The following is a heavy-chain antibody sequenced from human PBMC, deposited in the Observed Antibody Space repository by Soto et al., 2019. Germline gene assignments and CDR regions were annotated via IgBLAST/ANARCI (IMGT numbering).Heavy chain of an antibody. CDR3: ARGAQHSSSWYLYYFDY. CDR2: INHSGST. J-gene: IGHJ4*02. D-gene: IGHD6-13*01. CDR1: GGSFSGYY. V-gene: IGHV4-34*01. Sequence: QVQLQQWGAGLLKPSETLSLTCAVYGGSFSGYYWCWIRQPPGKGLEWVGEINHSGSTNYNPSLKSRVTISVDTSKSQFSLKLSSVTAADTAVYYCARGAQHSSSWYLYYFDYWGQGTLVTVSS.